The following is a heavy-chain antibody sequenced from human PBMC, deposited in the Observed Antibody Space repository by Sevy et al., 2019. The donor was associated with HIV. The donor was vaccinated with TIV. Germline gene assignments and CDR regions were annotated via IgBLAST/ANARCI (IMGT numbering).Heavy chain of an antibody. Sequence: GGSLRLSCAVSGFTFSSYRMTWVRQAPGKGLEWVSCISSTSAYINYANSVKGRFTISRDNAKNLLYLQMDSLRAEDTAVYYCARAVLEISTWRSDYWGQGTLVTVSS. D-gene: IGHD1-1*01. CDR3: ARAVLEISTWRSDY. V-gene: IGHV3-21*01. CDR1: GFTFSSYR. CDR2: ISSTSAYI. J-gene: IGHJ4*02.